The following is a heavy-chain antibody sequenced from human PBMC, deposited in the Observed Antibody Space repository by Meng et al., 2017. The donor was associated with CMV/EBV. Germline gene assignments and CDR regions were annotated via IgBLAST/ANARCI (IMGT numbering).Heavy chain of an antibody. CDR2: IYYSGST. CDR3: ARRTMIDAFDI. CDR1: GGSISSSSYY. Sequence: SETLSLTCTVSGGSISSSSYYWGWIRQPPGKGPEWIGSIYYSGSTYYNPSLKSRVTISVDTSKNQFSLKLSSVTAADTAVYYCARRTMIDAFDIWGQGTMVTVSS. V-gene: IGHV4-39*07. J-gene: IGHJ3*02. D-gene: IGHD3-22*01.